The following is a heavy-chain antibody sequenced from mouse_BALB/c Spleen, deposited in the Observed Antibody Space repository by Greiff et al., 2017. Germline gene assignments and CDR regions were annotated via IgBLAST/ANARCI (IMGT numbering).Heavy chain of an antibody. D-gene: IGHD1-1*01. CDR1: GFNIKDTY. CDR3: ARWGYYGYWYFDG. Sequence: EVKLMESGAELVKPGASVKLSCTASGFNIKDTYMHWVKQRPEQGLEWIGRIDPANGNTKYDPKFQGKATITADTSSNTAYLQLSSLTSEDTAVYYCARWGYYGYWYFDGWGAGTTVTVSS. J-gene: IGHJ1*01. CDR2: IDPANGNT. V-gene: IGHV14-3*02.